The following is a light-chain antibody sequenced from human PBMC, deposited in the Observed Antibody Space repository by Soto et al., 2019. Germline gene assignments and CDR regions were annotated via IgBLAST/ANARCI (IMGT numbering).Light chain of an antibody. CDR1: QGIRNF. V-gene: IGKV1-27*01. CDR3: QNYSSVPV. J-gene: IGKJ3*01. CDR2: AAS. Sequence: DIQMTQSPTSLSASVGDRVTITCRASQGIRNFVAWYQQKPGKAPKLLIYAASTLQSGVPSRFSGSGSGTDFTLSVTILQTEDVATYDGQNYSSVPVFGPGTKVEIK.